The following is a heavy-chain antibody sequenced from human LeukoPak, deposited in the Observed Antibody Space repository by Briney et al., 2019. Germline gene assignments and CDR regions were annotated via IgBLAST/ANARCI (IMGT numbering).Heavy chain of an antibody. CDR1: GYRFSSYW. CDR2: IYPGDSDT. CDR3: ARQKGYCSGGRCNSSLYFDY. Sequence: GESLKISCKGSGYRFSSYWIGWVRQMPGKGLEWMGIIYPGDSDTRYSPSFQGQVTISADKFSSTAYLQWSSLKASDTAMYYCARQKGYCSGGRCNSSLYFDYWGQGILVTVSS. D-gene: IGHD2-15*01. J-gene: IGHJ4*02. V-gene: IGHV5-51*01.